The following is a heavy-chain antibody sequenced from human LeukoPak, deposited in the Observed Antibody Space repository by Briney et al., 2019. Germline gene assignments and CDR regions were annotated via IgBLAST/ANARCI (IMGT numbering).Heavy chain of an antibody. CDR1: GGSFSSYY. Sequence: SETLSLTCAVYGGSFSSYYWTWFRLPPGKRLEWIGYINSGGSTSFNPSLESRVTMSVDTSRNQFSLKVTTVTAADTAIYSCARGKMPTVGAWAFDIWGQGKMVTVSS. CDR2: INSGGST. CDR3: ARGKMPTVGAWAFDI. D-gene: IGHD5-24*01. J-gene: IGHJ3*02. V-gene: IGHV4-4*09.